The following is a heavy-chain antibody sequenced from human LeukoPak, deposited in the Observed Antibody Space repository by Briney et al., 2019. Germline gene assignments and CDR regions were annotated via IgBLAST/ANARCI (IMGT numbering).Heavy chain of an antibody. CDR2: ISSNGGST. Sequence: GGSLGLSCAASGFTFSSYAMHWVRQAPGKGLEPVSAISSNGGSTYYANSVKGRFTISRDNSKNTLYLQVGSLRAVDMAVYYCARGFPSPDKRPCWGQGTLVTVSS. CDR3: ARGFPSPDKRPC. V-gene: IGHV3-64*01. D-gene: IGHD3-10*01. CDR1: GFTFSSYA. J-gene: IGHJ4*02.